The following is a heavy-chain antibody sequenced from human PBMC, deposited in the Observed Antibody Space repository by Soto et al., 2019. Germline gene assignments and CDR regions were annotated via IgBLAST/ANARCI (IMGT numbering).Heavy chain of an antibody. CDR1: GGTFNTYA. Sequence: QVHLVQSGAAMKKPGSSVKVSCQSSGGTFNTYAMNWVRQAPGQGPEWMVDISPMFGAATYAPKFQGRVTRAADESTGTSSMQLSSLTTEETALCFCESEVQVDTPGFGNWGQGPLV. D-gene: IGHD3-16*01. CDR2: ISPMFGAA. V-gene: IGHV1-69*01. J-gene: IGHJ4*02. CDR3: ESEVQVDTPGFGN.